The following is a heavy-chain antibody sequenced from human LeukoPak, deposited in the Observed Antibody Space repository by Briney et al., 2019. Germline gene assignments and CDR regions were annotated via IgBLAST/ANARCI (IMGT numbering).Heavy chain of an antibody. Sequence: ASVKVSCKAYGYTFTSYDINWVRQATGQGLEWMGWMNPNSGNTGYAQKFQGRVTMTRNTSISTAYMELSSLRSEDTAVYYCARERSYPTDYYYYGMDVWGQGTTVTASS. CDR2: MNPNSGNT. D-gene: IGHD3-16*02. CDR1: GYTFTSYD. J-gene: IGHJ6*02. V-gene: IGHV1-8*01. CDR3: ARERSYPTDYYYYGMDV.